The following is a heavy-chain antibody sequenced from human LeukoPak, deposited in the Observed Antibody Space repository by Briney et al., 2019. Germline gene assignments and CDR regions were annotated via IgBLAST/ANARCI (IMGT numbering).Heavy chain of an antibody. CDR1: GVSISSYY. CDR2: IYTSGST. V-gene: IGHV4-4*07. Sequence: SETLCLTCTVSGVSISSYYWSWMRQPAGKGLEWIGRIYTSGSTNYNPSLKSRVTMSVGTSKNQFSLKLSSVTAADTAVYYCARGDWNYYFDYWGQGTLVTVSS. D-gene: IGHD1-7*01. J-gene: IGHJ4*02. CDR3: ARGDWNYYFDY.